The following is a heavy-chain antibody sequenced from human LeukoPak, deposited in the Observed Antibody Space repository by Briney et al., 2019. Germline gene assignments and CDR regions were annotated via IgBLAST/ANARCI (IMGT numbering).Heavy chain of an antibody. Sequence: GGSLRLSCAASGFTFSSYWMSWVRQAPGKGLEWVANIKQDGSEKYYVDSVKGRFTISRDNAKNSLYLQMNSLRAEDTAVYYCARERWIQLWLGIDYWGQGTLVTVSS. CDR2: IKQDGSEK. CDR3: ARERWIQLWLGIDY. V-gene: IGHV3-7*01. D-gene: IGHD5-18*01. CDR1: GFTFSSYW. J-gene: IGHJ4*02.